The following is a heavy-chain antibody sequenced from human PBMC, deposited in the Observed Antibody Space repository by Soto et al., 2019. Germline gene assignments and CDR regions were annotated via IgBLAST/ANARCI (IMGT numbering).Heavy chain of an antibody. V-gene: IGHV1-69*08. Sequence: QVQLVQSGAEVKKPGSSVKVSCKASGGTFSSYTISWVRQAPGQGLEWMGRIIPILGIANYAQKFQGRVTITADKSTSTAYMELSSLRSEDTAVYYCARDRETVSGVDYWGQGTLVTVSS. CDR2: IIPILGIA. J-gene: IGHJ4*02. D-gene: IGHD4-17*01. CDR1: GGTFSSYT. CDR3: ARDRETVSGVDY.